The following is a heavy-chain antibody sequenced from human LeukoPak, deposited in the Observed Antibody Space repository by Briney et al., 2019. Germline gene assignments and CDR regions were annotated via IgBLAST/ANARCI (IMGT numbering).Heavy chain of an antibody. Sequence: GASVTVSCTASGYTFTSYAMHWVRQAPGQRLEWMGWINAGNGNTKYSQKFQGRVTMTTDTSTSTAYMELRSLRSDDTAVYYCARWGPTYYYDSSGWYYFDYWGQGTLVTVSS. J-gene: IGHJ4*02. CDR1: GYTFTSYA. D-gene: IGHD3-22*01. V-gene: IGHV1-3*01. CDR3: ARWGPTYYYDSSGWYYFDY. CDR2: INAGNGNT.